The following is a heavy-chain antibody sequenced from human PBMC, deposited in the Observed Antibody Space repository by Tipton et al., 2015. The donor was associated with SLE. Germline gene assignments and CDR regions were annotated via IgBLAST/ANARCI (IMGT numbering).Heavy chain of an antibody. D-gene: IGHD1-26*01. V-gene: IGHV1-8*01. Sequence: QSGAEVKKPGASVKVSCKASGYTFTTYDINWVRQATGQGLEWMGWMNPNSGNTGYAQKFKGRVTMTRNTSISTAYMELSSLRSEDTAVYYCARGRRYYDHNWFDPWGQGTLVTVSS. CDR2: MNPNSGNT. CDR3: ARGRRYYDHNWFDP. J-gene: IGHJ5*02. CDR1: GYTFTTYD.